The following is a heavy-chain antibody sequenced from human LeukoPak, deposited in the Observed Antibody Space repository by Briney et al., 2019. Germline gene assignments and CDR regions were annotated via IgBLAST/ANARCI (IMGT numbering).Heavy chain of an antibody. Sequence: PGGSLRLSCAASGFTFSTYSINWVSQAPGKGLEWDSSISRTSSYIYYADSVKGRFTISRDNAKNSLYLQMNSLRAEDTAVYYCARITSGRSTYYFDYWGQGTLVTVSS. J-gene: IGHJ4*02. CDR2: ISRTSSYI. V-gene: IGHV3-21*01. CDR1: GFTFSTYS. D-gene: IGHD1-26*01. CDR3: ARITSGRSTYYFDY.